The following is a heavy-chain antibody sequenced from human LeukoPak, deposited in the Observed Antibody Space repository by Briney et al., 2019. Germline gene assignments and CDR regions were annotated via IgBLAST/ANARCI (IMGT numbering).Heavy chain of an antibody. V-gene: IGHV3-30*02. D-gene: IGHD3-3*01. CDR1: GFIFRTYW. Sequence: GGSLRLSCAASGFIFRTYWMTWVRQAPGKGLEWVAFIRYDGSNKYYADSVKGRFTISRDNSKNTLYLQMNSLRAEDTAVYYCAKEKHDFWSGPELVRAFDIWGQGTMVTVSS. J-gene: IGHJ3*02. CDR2: IRYDGSNK. CDR3: AKEKHDFWSGPELVRAFDI.